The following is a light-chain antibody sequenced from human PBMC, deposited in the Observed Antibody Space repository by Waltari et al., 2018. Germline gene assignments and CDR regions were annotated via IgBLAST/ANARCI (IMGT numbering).Light chain of an antibody. J-gene: IGLJ1*01. V-gene: IGLV2-14*01. CDR3: SSYTISTTYV. Sequence: QSALTQPASVSGSPGQSITISCTGTSSDVGSYNYVSWYRQHPGKAPKLMIYEVSNRPSGVSNRFSCSTSGNTASLTISGLQAEDEADYYCSSYTISTTYVFGTGTKVTVL. CDR1: SSDVGSYNY. CDR2: EVS.